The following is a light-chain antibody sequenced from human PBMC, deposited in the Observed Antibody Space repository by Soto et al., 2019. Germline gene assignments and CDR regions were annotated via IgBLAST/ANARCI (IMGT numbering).Light chain of an antibody. J-gene: IGLJ2*01. CDR2: EVS. V-gene: IGLV2-14*01. CDR1: SSDVGGYNY. Sequence: QSALTQPASVSGSPGQSITISCTGTSSDVGGYNYVSWYQQHPGKAPKLMIYEVSNRPSGVSNRFSGSKSGNTASLTISGLEAEDEADYYCCSYTSSSTVFGGGTKLTVL. CDR3: CSYTSSSTV.